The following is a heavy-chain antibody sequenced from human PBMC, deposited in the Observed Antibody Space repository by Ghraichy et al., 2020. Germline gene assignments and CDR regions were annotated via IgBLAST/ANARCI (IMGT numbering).Heavy chain of an antibody. J-gene: IGHJ6*02. D-gene: IGHD1-26*01. CDR1: GFTFSSYA. CDR3: AKAILQEYYYYYGMDV. Sequence: GGSLRLSCAASGFTFSSYAMSWVRQAPGKGLEWVSAISGSGGSTYYAESVKGRFTISRDNSKNTLYLQMNSLRAEDTAVYYCAKAILQEYYYYYGMDVWGQGTTVTVS. V-gene: IGHV3-23*01. CDR2: ISGSGGST.